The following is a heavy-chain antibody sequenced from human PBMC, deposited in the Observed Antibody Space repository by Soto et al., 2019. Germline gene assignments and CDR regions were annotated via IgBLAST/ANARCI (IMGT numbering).Heavy chain of an antibody. V-gene: IGHV4-59*01. D-gene: IGHD2-21*01. CDR1: GDSIITYY. J-gene: IGHJ4*01. CDR3: ARTRMIESWIDY. CDR2: VYYSGST. Sequence: SETLSLTCDVSGDSIITYYCIFIRQPPGKGLEWIGYVYYSGSTLYNPSLESRVTLSIDMSKKQVSLKLNSVIAADTAVYYCARTRMIESWIDYWGHGTLVTVSS.